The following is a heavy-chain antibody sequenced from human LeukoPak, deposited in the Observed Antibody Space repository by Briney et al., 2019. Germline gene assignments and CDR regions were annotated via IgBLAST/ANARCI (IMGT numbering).Heavy chain of an antibody. V-gene: IGHV4-34*01. D-gene: IGHD4-11*01. J-gene: IGHJ4*02. Sequence: SKTLSLTCAVYGGSFSGYYWSWIRQPPGKGLEWIGEINDSGGTKYIPSLKSRVTISADTSKNQFSLKVNSVTAADTAVYYCARGGLNSNFFDSWGQGTLVTVSS. CDR1: GGSFSGYY. CDR3: ARGGLNSNFFDS. CDR2: INDSGGT.